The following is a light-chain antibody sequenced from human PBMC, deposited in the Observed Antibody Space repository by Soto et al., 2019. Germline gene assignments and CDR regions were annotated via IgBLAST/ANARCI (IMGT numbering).Light chain of an antibody. CDR1: QTISSSW. CDR2: KAS. J-gene: IGKJ1*01. CDR3: QQYNTYWT. Sequence: DIQMTQSPSTLSASVGDRFTIACRASQTISSSWLAWYQQKPGKAPKVLIYKASTLESGVPSRFSGSGSGTEFTLTISSLQPDDAATYYCQQYNTYWTFGQGTKVDIK. V-gene: IGKV1-5*03.